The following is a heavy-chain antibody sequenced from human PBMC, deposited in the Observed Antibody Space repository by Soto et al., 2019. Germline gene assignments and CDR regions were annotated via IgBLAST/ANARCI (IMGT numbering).Heavy chain of an antibody. V-gene: IGHV4-34*01. CDR1: CGSFVGYY. D-gene: IGHD3-16*01. CDR2: ISQSGGT. J-gene: IGHJ6*02. Sequence: CETLSLTCGVYCGSFVGYYLSWIRQPPGKGLEWIGEISQSGGTNYNPSLKSRVTTSAATAKNQFSLRLRTVTAAVTAVYYYAGAQGQLCNYYHYVLDVWGQGTTVTVSS. CDR3: AGAQGQLCNYYHYVLDV.